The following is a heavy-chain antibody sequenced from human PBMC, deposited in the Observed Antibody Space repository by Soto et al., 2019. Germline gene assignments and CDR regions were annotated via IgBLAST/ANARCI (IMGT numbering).Heavy chain of an antibody. Sequence: PSETLYLNCAVYGGCFSSYYLSWIRQPPGKGLEWIGEINHSGSTNYNPSLKSRVTISVDTSKNQFSLKLSSVTAADTAVYYCARGPKFFGVVIYTSPFDYWGQGTLVTVSS. V-gene: IGHV4-34*01. J-gene: IGHJ4*02. D-gene: IGHD3-3*01. CDR1: GGCFSSYY. CDR3: ARGPKFFGVVIYTSPFDY. CDR2: INHSGST.